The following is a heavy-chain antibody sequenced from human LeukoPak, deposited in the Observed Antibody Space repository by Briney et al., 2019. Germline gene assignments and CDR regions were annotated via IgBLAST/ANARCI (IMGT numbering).Heavy chain of an antibody. CDR1: GGSFSGYY. V-gene: IGHV4-34*01. Sequence: SSETLSLTCAVYGGSFSGYYWSWIRQPPGKGLEWIGEINHSGSTNYNPSLKSRVTISVDTSKNQFSLKLSSVTAADTAVYYCARGRGTTVTTDYFDYWGQGTLVTVSP. D-gene: IGHD4-11*01. CDR2: INHSGST. J-gene: IGHJ4*02. CDR3: ARGRGTTVTTDYFDY.